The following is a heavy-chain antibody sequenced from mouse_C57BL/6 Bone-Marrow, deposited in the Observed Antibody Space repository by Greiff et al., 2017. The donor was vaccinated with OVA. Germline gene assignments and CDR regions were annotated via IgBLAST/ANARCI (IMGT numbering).Heavy chain of an antibody. J-gene: IGHJ4*01. CDR3: GRGTTVGATRGDAMDY. CDR1: GYTFTSYW. V-gene: IGHV1-61*01. Sequence: QVQLQQPGAELVRPGSSVKLSCKASGYTFTSYWMDWVKQRPGQGLEWIGNIYPSDSETHYNQKFKDKATLTVDKSSSTAYMQLSSLTSEDSAVYYVGRGTTVGATRGDAMDYWGQGTSVTVSS. CDR2: IYPSDSET. D-gene: IGHD1-1*01.